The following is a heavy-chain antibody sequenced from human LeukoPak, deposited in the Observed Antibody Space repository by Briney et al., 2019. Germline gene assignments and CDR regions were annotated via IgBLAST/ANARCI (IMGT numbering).Heavy chain of an antibody. Sequence: GGSLRLSCAASGFTFSSYAMSWVRQAPGKGLEWVSAISGSGGSTYYTDSVKGRFTISRDNSKNTLYLQMNSLRAEDTAVYYCAKPHYGSGSPLYFDYWGQGTLVTVSS. CDR2: ISGSGGST. CDR3: AKPHYGSGSPLYFDY. V-gene: IGHV3-23*01. D-gene: IGHD3-10*01. J-gene: IGHJ4*02. CDR1: GFTFSSYA.